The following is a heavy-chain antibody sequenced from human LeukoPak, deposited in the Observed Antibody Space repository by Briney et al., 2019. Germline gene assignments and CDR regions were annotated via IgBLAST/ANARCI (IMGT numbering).Heavy chain of an antibody. CDR2: IYYSGST. Sequence: SETLSLTCTVSGGSISSYYWSWIRQPPGKGLEWIGSIYYSGSTYYNPSLKSRVTISVDTSKNQFSLKLSSVTAADMAVYYCASHHYYDSSGYYGYYYYYYMDVWGKGTTVTISS. CDR1: GGSISSYY. CDR3: ASHHYYDSSGYYGYYYYYYMDV. D-gene: IGHD3-22*01. J-gene: IGHJ6*03. V-gene: IGHV4-59*05.